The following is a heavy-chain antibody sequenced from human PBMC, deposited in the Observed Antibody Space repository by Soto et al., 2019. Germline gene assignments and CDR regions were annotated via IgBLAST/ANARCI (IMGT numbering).Heavy chain of an antibody. CDR1: GFTFSNYA. D-gene: IGHD1-20*01. CDR2: ISSSGDNT. CDR3: AKVRLTANWNYFDY. V-gene: IGHV3-23*01. Sequence: EVQLLESGGGLVQPGGSLRLSCAASGFTFSNYAMSWVRQAPGKGLEWVSGISSSGDNTYYADSVKGRFTISRDNSKNTLYLQMNSLRAEDTAVYYCAKVRLTANWNYFDYWGQGTLVTVSS. J-gene: IGHJ4*02.